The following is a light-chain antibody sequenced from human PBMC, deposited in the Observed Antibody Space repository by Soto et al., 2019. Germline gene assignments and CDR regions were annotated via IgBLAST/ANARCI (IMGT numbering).Light chain of an antibody. J-gene: IGKJ4*01. CDR1: QNISGW. V-gene: IGKV1-33*01. CDR3: QQYDNLPLT. CDR2: DAS. Sequence: DIQMTQSPSTLAASLGGRVTITCRASQNISGWLAWYQQKPGKAPNLLIYDASNLETGVPSRFSGTGSGTDFTFTISSLQPEDIATYYCQQYDNLPLTFGGGTKVEIK.